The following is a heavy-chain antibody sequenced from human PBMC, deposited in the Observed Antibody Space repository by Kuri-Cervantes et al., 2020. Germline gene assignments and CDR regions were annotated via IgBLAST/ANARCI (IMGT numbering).Heavy chain of an antibody. J-gene: IGHJ4*02. CDR2: ISAYNGNT. V-gene: IGHV1-18*01. D-gene: IGHD3-22*01. CDR1: GYTFTSYG. CDR3: AADLSYYDSSGFKRGDY. Sequence: ASVKVSCKASGYTFTSYGISWVRQAPGQGLEWMGWISAYNGNTNYAQKLQGRVTMTTDTSTSTAYMELSSLRSEDTAVYYCAADLSYYDSSGFKRGDYWGQGTLVTVSS.